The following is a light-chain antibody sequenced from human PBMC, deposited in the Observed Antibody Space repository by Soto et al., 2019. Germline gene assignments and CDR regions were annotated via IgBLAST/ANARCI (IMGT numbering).Light chain of an antibody. CDR2: GAS. V-gene: IGKV1-39*01. CDR1: QSIARF. Sequence: DLQMTQSPSSLSAAVGDRVTITCRASQSIARFLNWYQQKPGEVPKLLIFGASYLRSGVPSRFSGSGSGTHFALTITSLPPEDFATYFCKQSHIAPYTFGQGTNL. CDR3: KQSHIAPYT. J-gene: IGKJ2*01.